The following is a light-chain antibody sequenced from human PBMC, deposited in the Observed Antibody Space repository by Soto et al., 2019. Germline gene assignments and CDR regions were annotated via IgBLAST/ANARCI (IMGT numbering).Light chain of an antibody. J-gene: IGLJ2*01. Sequence: QTVVTQEPSFSVSPGGTVTLTCGLNSGSLSNSYYPSWYQQTPGQAPRTLIYNTKTRSPGVPDRFSGSILGNKAALTITGAQADDESHYYCVLYLGSGIVEFGGGTKLAVL. V-gene: IGLV8-61*01. CDR3: VLYLGSGIVE. CDR2: NTK. CDR1: SGSLSNSYY.